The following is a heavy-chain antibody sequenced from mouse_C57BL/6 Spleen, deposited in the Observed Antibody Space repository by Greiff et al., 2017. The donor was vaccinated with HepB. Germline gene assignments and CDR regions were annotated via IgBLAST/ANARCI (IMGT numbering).Heavy chain of an antibody. CDR2: IYPGDGDT. CDR1: GYAFSSYW. CDR3: ARGASYGSYAMDY. D-gene: IGHD1-1*01. V-gene: IGHV1-80*01. Sequence: QVHVKQSGAELVKPGASVKISCKASGYAFSSYWMNWVKQRPGKGLEWIGQIYPGDGDTNYNGKFKGKATLTADKSSSTAYMQLSSLTSEDSAVYFCARGASYGSYAMDYWGQGTSVTVSS. J-gene: IGHJ4*01.